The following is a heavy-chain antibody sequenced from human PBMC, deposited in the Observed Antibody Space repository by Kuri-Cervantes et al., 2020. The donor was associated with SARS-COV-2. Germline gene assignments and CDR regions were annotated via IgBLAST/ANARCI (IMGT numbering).Heavy chain of an antibody. J-gene: IGHJ4*02. D-gene: IGHD2/OR15-2a*01. Sequence: SETLSLTCGVYGGSFSDSFWGWVRQPPGKGLEWIGEINHSGSTYYNPSLKSRVTISVDTSKNQFSLKLSSVTAADTAVYYCARAVKRFDYWGQGTLVTVSS. CDR2: INHSGST. CDR1: GGSFSDSF. CDR3: ARAVKRFDY. V-gene: IGHV4-34*01.